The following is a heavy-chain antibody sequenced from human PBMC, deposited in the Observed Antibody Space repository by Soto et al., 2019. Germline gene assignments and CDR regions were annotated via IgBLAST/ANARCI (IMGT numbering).Heavy chain of an antibody. CDR1: GGTFSSYA. D-gene: IGHD3-16*02. Sequence: SVKVSCKASGGTFSSYAISWVRQAPGQGLEWMGGIIPIFGTANYAQKFQGRVTITADESTSTAYMELSSLRSEDTAVYYCARDAGSYDYVWGSYPDYWGQGTLVTVSS. V-gene: IGHV1-69*13. CDR3: ARDAGSYDYVWGSYPDY. CDR2: IIPIFGTA. J-gene: IGHJ4*02.